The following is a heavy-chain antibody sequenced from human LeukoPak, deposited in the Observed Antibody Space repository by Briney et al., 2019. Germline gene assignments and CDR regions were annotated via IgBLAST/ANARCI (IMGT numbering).Heavy chain of an antibody. CDR2: IYYSGST. CDR3: ARETPYGSGSYPFDY. Sequence: SETLSLTCTVSGGSISSYYWNWIRQPPGKGLEWIGYIYYSGSTNYNPSLKSRVTISVDTSENQFSLKLSSVTAADTAVYYCARETPYGSGSYPFDYWGQGILVTVSS. V-gene: IGHV4-59*01. D-gene: IGHD3-10*01. CDR1: GGSISSYY. J-gene: IGHJ4*02.